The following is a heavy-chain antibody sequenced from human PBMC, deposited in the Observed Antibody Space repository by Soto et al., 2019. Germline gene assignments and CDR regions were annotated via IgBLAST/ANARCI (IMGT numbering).Heavy chain of an antibody. J-gene: IGHJ4*02. D-gene: IGHD3-22*01. Sequence: QLQLPESGSGLVKPSQPLSLTCAVSGGSISSGGYSWRWIRQPPGKGLEWIGYISHSGSTSYNPSIKRRGSISVDRSKNQITQKLSSGTAADTAVDYWARDPMIWGQGTLVTVSS. V-gene: IGHV4-30-2*01. CDR1: GGSISSGGYS. CDR2: ISHSGST. CDR3: ARDPMI.